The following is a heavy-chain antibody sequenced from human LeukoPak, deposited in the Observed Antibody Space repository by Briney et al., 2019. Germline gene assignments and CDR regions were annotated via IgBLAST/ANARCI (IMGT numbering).Heavy chain of an antibody. D-gene: IGHD6-6*01. V-gene: IGHV4-4*09. J-gene: IGHJ4*02. CDR1: GGSISTYY. Sequence: SETMSLTCTVSGGSISTYYWSWIWRPPGKGLEWIAYIHASGPTSYNPSLKSRITISVDTSKNQFSLKLSSVTAADTAVYYCARHDAGIAARPFDNWGQGTLVTVSS. CDR2: IHASGPT. CDR3: ARHDAGIAARPFDN.